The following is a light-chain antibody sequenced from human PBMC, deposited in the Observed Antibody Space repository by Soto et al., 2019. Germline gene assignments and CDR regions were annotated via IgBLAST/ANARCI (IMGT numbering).Light chain of an antibody. J-gene: IGKJ1*01. CDR2: DAS. Sequence: EKVMTQSPATLSVSPGERASLSCSASQSVGIKLGWYQQKPGQAPRLLIYDASTRAAGIPARFSGSGSGTEFTLTISSLQSEDFAVYYCQQYNDWPTWTFGQGTKVEIK. V-gene: IGKV3-15*01. CDR1: QSVGIK. CDR3: QQYNDWPTWT.